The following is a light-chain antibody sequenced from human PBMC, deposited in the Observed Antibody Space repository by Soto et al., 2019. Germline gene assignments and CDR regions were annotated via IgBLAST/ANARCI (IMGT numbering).Light chain of an antibody. V-gene: IGKV3-20*01. CDR1: QSVSSSY. Sequence: EIVLTQSPGTLSLSPGERATLSCRASQSVSSSYLAWYQQKPGQAPRLLIYGASSRATGIPDRFSGSGSGTDFPLPISRLEPEDFAVYFCQQYCSSPPGTFGQGTKVEIK. CDR2: GAS. J-gene: IGKJ1*01. CDR3: QQYCSSPPGT.